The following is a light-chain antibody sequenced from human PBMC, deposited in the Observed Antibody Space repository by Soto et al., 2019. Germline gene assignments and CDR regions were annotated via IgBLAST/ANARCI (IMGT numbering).Light chain of an antibody. V-gene: IGKV1-12*01. Sequence: DIQLTQSPSSVSASVGDSLNITCRASQDIEKWLAWYQQKPGRAPKVLIYAASHLESGVPSRFSGSGSGTEFSLTISSLQTEDFATYFCHQAGTFPFTFGPGTKVDI. CDR1: QDIEKW. J-gene: IGKJ3*01. CDR2: AAS. CDR3: HQAGTFPFT.